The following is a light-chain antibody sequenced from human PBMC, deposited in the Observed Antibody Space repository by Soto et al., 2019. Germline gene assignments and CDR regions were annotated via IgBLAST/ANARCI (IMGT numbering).Light chain of an antibody. CDR2: DVS. CDR3: SSYTSTSTPYV. V-gene: IGLV2-14*01. Sequence: QSALTQPASVSGSPGQSITISCTGTSSDVGGYNYVSWYQQHPSKAPKVMIYDVSNRPSGVSDRFSGSKSGNTASLTISGRQAEDDADYYCSSYTSTSTPYVFGPGTKLTVL. J-gene: IGLJ1*01. CDR1: SSDVGGYNY.